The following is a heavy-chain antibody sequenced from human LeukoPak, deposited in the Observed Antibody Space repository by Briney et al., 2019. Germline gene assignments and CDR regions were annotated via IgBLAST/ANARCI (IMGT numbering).Heavy chain of an antibody. V-gene: IGHV3-30*04. J-gene: IGHJ3*01. CDR3: ARGDYDDISGYYNDAFDV. D-gene: IGHD3-22*01. CDR2: ISYDGSIK. CDR1: GFTLSRYA. Sequence: GGSLRLSCAVSGFTLSRYAMHWVRQAPGKGPEWVAVISYDGSIKYYADSVKGRFTISRDNAKNSLFLQMSSLRVEDTAVYYCARGDYDDISGYYNDAFDVWGQGTMVTVSS.